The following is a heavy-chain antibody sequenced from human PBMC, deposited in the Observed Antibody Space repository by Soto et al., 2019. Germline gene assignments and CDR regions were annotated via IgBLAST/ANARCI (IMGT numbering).Heavy chain of an antibody. CDR1: GFSFSTYG. V-gene: IGHV3-30*18. J-gene: IGHJ5*02. CDR2: ISYDGGNK. Sequence: GGSLRLSCAASGFSFSTYGMHWVRQAPGKGLEWVATISYDGGNKLYADSAKGRFTISRDNSKNTLYLQMNSLSNNDTAVYYCAQDWSVVSAGRGGWFDHWGQGTLVTVSS. CDR3: AQDWSVVSAGRGGWFDH. D-gene: IGHD2-2*01.